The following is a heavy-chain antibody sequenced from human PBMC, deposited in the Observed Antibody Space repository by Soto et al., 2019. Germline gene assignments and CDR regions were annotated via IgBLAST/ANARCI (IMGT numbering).Heavy chain of an antibody. V-gene: IGHV1-69*01. Sequence: SVQVCSQDSVGAFHSYAIRCVRQAPGQGLEWMGGIIPIFGTANYAQKFQDRVTITADESTSTAYMELSSLRSEDTAVYYCSRDPTVTTYGYYYYVMDVWGQGHTVTVS. CDR3: SRDPTVTTYGYYYYVMDV. CDR2: IIPIFGTA. CDR1: VGAFHSYA. D-gene: IGHD4-17*01. J-gene: IGHJ6*02.